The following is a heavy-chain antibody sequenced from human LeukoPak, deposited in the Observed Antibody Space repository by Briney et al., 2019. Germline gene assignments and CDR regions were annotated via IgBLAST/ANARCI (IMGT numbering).Heavy chain of an antibody. CDR3: ARVRGMATNRGFDY. D-gene: IGHD7-27*01. V-gene: IGHV1-69*04. CDR2: IIPILGIA. J-gene: IGHJ4*02. CDR1: GGTFSSYA. Sequence: GASVKVSCKASGGTFSSYAISWVRQAPGRGLEWMGRIIPILGIANYAQKFQGRVTITADKSTSTAYMELSSLRSEDTAVYYCARVRGMATNRGFDYWGQGTLVTVSS.